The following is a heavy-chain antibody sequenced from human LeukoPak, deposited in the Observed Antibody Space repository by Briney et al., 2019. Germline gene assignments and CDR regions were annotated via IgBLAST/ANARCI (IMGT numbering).Heavy chain of an antibody. CDR3: AKDFMSTSGTFDY. Sequence: GGSLRLSCAASGFTFSSYGMHWVRQAPGKGLEWVAFIRYDGSNKYYADSVKGRFTISRDNSKNTLYLQMNSLRAEDTAVYYCAKDFMSTSGTFDYWGQGTLVTVSS. J-gene: IGHJ4*02. V-gene: IGHV3-30*02. CDR1: GFTFSSYG. D-gene: IGHD2-2*01. CDR2: IRYDGSNK.